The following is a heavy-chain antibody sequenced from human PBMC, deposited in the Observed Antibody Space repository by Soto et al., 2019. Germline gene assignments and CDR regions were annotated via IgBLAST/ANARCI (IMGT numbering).Heavy chain of an antibody. Sequence: SLKVSCKASGGTFTNDPITWVRQAPGQGLEWMGGIIPILATANYAQKFQGRVTITADESTGTAYMDLSSLISEDTALYYCARDPGYYYDSGRPGAFDIWGQGTMVTVSS. V-gene: IGHV1-69*13. CDR1: GGTFTNDP. CDR2: IIPILATA. D-gene: IGHD3-10*01. CDR3: ARDPGYYYDSGRPGAFDI. J-gene: IGHJ3*02.